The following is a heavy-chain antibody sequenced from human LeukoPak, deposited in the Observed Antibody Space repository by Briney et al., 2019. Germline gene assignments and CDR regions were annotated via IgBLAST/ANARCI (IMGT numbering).Heavy chain of an antibody. CDR2: IYYSGNT. V-gene: IGHV4-39*01. D-gene: IGHD5-12*01. CDR1: GGSVSSSSFS. J-gene: IGHJ4*02. Sequence: PSETLSLTCTVSGGSVSSSSFSWGWIRQPPGKGLEWIGSIYYSGNTYYNPSLKSRVTISVDTSKNQFSLKVYSVTAADTAVYYCARQRGVATIDYWGQGTLVTVSS. CDR3: ARQRGVATIDY.